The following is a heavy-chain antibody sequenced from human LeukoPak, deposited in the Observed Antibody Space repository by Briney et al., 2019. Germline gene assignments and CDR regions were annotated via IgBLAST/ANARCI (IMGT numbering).Heavy chain of an antibody. Sequence: GGSLRLSCAASGFTFSSYGMHWVRQAPGKGLEWVAFIRYDGSNKYYADSVKGRFTISRENSKNTLYLQMNSLRAEDTAVYYCAKDGKSSSWYTNWFDPWGQGTLVTVSS. V-gene: IGHV3-30*02. D-gene: IGHD6-13*01. CDR1: GFTFSSYG. J-gene: IGHJ5*02. CDR2: IRYDGSNK. CDR3: AKDGKSSSWYTNWFDP.